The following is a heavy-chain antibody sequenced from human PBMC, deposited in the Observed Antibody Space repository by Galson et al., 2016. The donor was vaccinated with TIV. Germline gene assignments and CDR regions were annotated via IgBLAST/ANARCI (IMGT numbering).Heavy chain of an antibody. CDR1: GGTLASGGKSSSYV. CDR2: IIPIFGTT. V-gene: IGHV1-69*13. CDR3: ARATNYYDNWFDP. Sequence: SVKVSCKALGGTLASGGKSSSYVISWVRQAPGQGLEWMGRIIPIFGTTKYAQKFQGRVTITADESTDTAYVELNSLPSEDTAVYYCARATNYYDNWFDPWGQGTLVTVSS. J-gene: IGHJ5*02. D-gene: IGHD3-10*01.